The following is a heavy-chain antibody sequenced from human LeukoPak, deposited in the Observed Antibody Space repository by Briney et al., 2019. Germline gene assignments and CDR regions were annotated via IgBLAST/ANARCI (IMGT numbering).Heavy chain of an antibody. V-gene: IGHV3-23*01. Sequence: PGGSLRLSCAASGFNFSSYSMSWVRQPPGKGLEWVSATSGSGGSTYYADSVKGRFTISRDNSKNTLYLQMNSLRAEDTAVYYCAKSAGATRFDYWGQGTLVTVSS. CDR3: AKSAGATRFDY. CDR2: TSGSGGST. CDR1: GFNFSSYS. D-gene: IGHD1-26*01. J-gene: IGHJ4*02.